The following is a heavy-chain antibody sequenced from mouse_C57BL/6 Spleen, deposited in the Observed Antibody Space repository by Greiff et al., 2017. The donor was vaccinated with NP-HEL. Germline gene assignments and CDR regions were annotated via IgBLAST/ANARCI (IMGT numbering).Heavy chain of an antibody. CDR2: IFPGSGST. CDR1: GYTFTDYY. Sequence: VQLQQSGPELVKPGASVKISCKASGYTFTDYYINWVKQRPGQGLEWIGWIFPGSGSTYYNEKFKGKATLTVDKSSSTAYMLLSSLTSEDSAVYFCARMDYYDYDEFAYWGQGTLVTVSA. J-gene: IGHJ3*01. CDR3: ARMDYYDYDEFAY. D-gene: IGHD2-4*01. V-gene: IGHV1-75*01.